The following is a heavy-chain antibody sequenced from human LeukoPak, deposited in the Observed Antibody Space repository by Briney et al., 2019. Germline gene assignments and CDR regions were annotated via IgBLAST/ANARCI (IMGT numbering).Heavy chain of an antibody. CDR1: GGSISSSSYY. D-gene: IGHD5-12*01. CDR3: ARGGYARP. J-gene: IGHJ5*02. Sequence: SETLSLTCTVSGGSISSSSYYWSWIRQPPGKGLEWIGYIYYSGSTNYNPSLKSRVTISVDTSKNQFSLKLSSATAADAAVYYCARGGYARPWGQGTLVTVSS. CDR2: IYYSGST. V-gene: IGHV4-61*05.